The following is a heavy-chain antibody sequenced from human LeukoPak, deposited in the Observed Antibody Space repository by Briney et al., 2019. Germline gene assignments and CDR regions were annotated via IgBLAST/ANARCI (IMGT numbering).Heavy chain of an antibody. CDR2: IKQDGSEK. Sequence: GGSLRLSCAASGFTFSSYWMSWVRQAPGKGLEWVANIKQDGSEKYYVDSVKGRFTISRDNAKNSLYLQMNSLRAEDTAVYYCARDYDSSGYYSNAFDIWGQGTMVTVSS. CDR3: ARDYDSSGYYSNAFDI. CDR1: GFTFSSYW. D-gene: IGHD3-22*01. V-gene: IGHV3-7*01. J-gene: IGHJ3*02.